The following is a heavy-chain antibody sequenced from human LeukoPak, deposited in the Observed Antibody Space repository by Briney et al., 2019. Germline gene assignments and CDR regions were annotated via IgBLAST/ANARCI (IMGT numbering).Heavy chain of an antibody. CDR2: ISGDGGST. Sequence: PGGSLRLSCAASGFTFDDYAMHWVRQAPGKGLEWVSLISGDGGSTYYADSVKGRFTISRDNSKNSLYLQMNSLRAEDTAVYYCAREAAALDYWGQGTLVTVSS. V-gene: IGHV3-43*02. J-gene: IGHJ4*02. CDR3: AREAAALDY. CDR1: GFTFDDYA. D-gene: IGHD6-6*01.